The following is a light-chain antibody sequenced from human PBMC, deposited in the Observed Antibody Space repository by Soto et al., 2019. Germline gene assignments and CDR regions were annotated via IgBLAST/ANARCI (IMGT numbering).Light chain of an antibody. CDR1: QRVGSN. V-gene: IGKV3-15*01. CDR2: GTS. Sequence: EIVMTQSPATLSVSPGERATLSCTASQRVGSNLAWYQQKPGQAPSLLIYGTSTRATGIPARFSGSGSGTEFSLSISSLQSVDFGVYYCHQYNNWPRTFCQGTKVDIK. CDR3: HQYNNWPRT. J-gene: IGKJ1*01.